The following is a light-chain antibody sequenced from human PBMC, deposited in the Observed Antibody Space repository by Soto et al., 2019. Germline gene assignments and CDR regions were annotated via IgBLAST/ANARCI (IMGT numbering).Light chain of an antibody. J-gene: IGKJ1*01. CDR2: GAS. CDR1: QSVSSY. CDR3: QQYNDWPRT. Sequence: EIVMTQSPATLSVSPGERATLSCWASQSVSSYLAWYQKKPGQAPRLLMYGASTRAAGIPARFSGSGSGTEFTLTISSLQYEDFPVYYCQQYNDWPRTFVQGTKVDIK. V-gene: IGKV3-15*01.